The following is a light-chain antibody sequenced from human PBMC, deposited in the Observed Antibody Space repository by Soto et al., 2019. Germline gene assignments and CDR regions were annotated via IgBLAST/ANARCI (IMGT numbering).Light chain of an antibody. V-gene: IGLV2-11*01. CDR1: GNDVXXXXY. J-gene: IGLJ1*01. CDR2: DVV. CDR3: CSYAGGYTYL. Sequence: QSALTQPRSVSGSPGQSVXXSCTGTGNDVXXXXYVSWYQQHPGRPPKLMIYDVVRWPSGVPDRFSGSKSGNTAFLTISGLQAEDEADYFCCSYAGGYTYLFGTGTKVTVL.